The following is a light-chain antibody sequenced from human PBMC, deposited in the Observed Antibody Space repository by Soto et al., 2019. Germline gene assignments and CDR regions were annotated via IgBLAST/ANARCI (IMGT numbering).Light chain of an antibody. CDR1: TSDFGNYNF. V-gene: IGLV2-8*01. CDR3: SSYTGSSNCV. CDR2: EVT. Sequence: QSALTQPPSASGSPGQSVTISCTGTTSDFGNYNFVSWYQQHPGEAPKLLIYEVTKRPSGVPDRFSGSKSGNTASLTVSGLQAEDEADYYCSSYTGSSNCVFGTGTKLTVL. J-gene: IGLJ1*01.